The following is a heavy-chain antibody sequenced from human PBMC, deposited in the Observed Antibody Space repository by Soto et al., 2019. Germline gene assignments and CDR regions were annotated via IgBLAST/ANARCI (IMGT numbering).Heavy chain of an antibody. Sequence: QVQLVQSGAEVKKPGASVKVSCKASGHTFTSYGISWVRQAPGQGLEWMGWISAYNGNTNYAQKLQGRVTMTTDTSTSTAYMELRSLRSDDTAVYYCARTPYNWKDFYYGMDVWGQGTTVTVSS. V-gene: IGHV1-18*01. D-gene: IGHD1-20*01. CDR2: ISAYNGNT. CDR1: GHTFTSYG. CDR3: ARTPYNWKDFYYGMDV. J-gene: IGHJ6*02.